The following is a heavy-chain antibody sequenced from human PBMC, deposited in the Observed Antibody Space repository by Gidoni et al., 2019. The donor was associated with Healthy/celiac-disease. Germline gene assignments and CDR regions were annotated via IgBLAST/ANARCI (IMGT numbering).Heavy chain of an antibody. J-gene: IGHJ4*02. D-gene: IGHD3-22*01. V-gene: IGHV3-43*02. Sequence: EVQLVESGGGVVQPGGSLRLSCAASGFTFDDYAMHWVRQAPGKGLEWVSLISGDGGSTYYADSVKGRFTISRDNSKNSLYLQMNSLRTEDTALYYCAKDITGWDSSGYVYWGQGTLVTVSS. CDR2: ISGDGGST. CDR3: AKDITGWDSSGYVY. CDR1: GFTFDDYA.